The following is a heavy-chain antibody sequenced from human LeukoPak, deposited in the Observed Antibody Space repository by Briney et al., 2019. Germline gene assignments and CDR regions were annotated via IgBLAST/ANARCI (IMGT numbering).Heavy chain of an antibody. CDR1: GXSISSSNW. D-gene: IGHD2-15*01. Sequence: PSGTLSLTCAVSGXSISSSNWWSWVRQPPGKGLEWIGEIYHSGSTNYNPSLKSRVTISVDKSKNQFSLKLSSVTAADTAVYYCARDVGYCSGGSCYWGQGTLVTVSS. CDR3: ARDVGYCSGGSCY. V-gene: IGHV4-4*02. J-gene: IGHJ4*02. CDR2: IYHSGST.